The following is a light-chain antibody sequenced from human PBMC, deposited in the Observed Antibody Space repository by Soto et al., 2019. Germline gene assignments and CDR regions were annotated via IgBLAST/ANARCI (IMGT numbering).Light chain of an antibody. CDR1: QSVSSDY. J-gene: IGKJ4*01. V-gene: IGKV3-20*01. CDR2: GAS. Sequence: EIVLTQSPGTLSLSPGETATLSRRASQSVSSDYLAWYQQKPGQAPRLLISGASSRATGIPDRFSGSGSGTDFTLTISRLETEDFAVYYCQQSGSSPLTFGGGTKVEIK. CDR3: QQSGSSPLT.